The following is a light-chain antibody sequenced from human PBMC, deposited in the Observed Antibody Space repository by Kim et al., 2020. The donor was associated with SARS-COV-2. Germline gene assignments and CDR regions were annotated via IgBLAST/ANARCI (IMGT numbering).Light chain of an antibody. CDR1: QSVSTNY. V-gene: IGKV3-20*01. Sequence: EIVLTQSPGTLSLSPVERATLSCRASQSVSTNYLTWYQQKPGQAPRLLIYGASSRATGIPDRFSGSGSGTDFTLTISRLEPEDFAVYYCQQYVTSPLTFGQGTKLEI. J-gene: IGKJ2*01. CDR3: QQYVTSPLT. CDR2: GAS.